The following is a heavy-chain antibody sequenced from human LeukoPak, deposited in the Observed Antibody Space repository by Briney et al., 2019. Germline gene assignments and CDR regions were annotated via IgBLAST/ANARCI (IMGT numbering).Heavy chain of an antibody. Sequence: LRASRQFSCQCSGSMFTSYWISGVRQLPGKVLKWLGRIDHSDCYTNYSPSSQGHVTISADKSISTAYLQWSSLKASDTAMYYCARQYSGYDSWFDPWGQGTLVTVSS. V-gene: IGHV5-10-1*01. CDR3: ARQYSGYDSWFDP. CDR1: GSMFTSYW. J-gene: IGHJ5*02. D-gene: IGHD5-12*01. CDR2: IDHSDCYT.